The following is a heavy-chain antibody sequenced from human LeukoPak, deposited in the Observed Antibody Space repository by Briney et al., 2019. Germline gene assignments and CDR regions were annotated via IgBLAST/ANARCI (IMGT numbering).Heavy chain of an antibody. V-gene: IGHV1-2*02. CDR2: INPNSGGT. D-gene: IGHD7-27*01. J-gene: IGHJ3*02. Sequence: ASVKVSCTASGYTFTAYYMHWVRQAPGQGLEWMGWINPNSGGTNYAQKFQGRVTMTRDTSISTAYMELSRLRSDDTAAYYCARDGDAGAFDIWGQGTMVTVSS. CDR1: GYTFTAYY. CDR3: ARDGDAGAFDI.